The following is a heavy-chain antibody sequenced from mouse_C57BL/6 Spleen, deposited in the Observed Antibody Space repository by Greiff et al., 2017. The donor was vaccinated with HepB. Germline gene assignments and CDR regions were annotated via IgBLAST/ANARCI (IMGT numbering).Heavy chain of an antibody. Sequence: EVQLQQSGPELVKPGASVKISCKASGYTFTDYYMNWVKQSHGKSLEWIGDINPNNGGTSYNQKFKGKATLTVDKSSSTAYMELRSLTSEDSAVYYCARSYDGYYVGEYYYAMDYWGQGTSVTVSS. J-gene: IGHJ4*01. V-gene: IGHV1-26*01. CDR2: INPNNGGT. D-gene: IGHD2-3*01. CDR3: ARSYDGYYVGEYYYAMDY. CDR1: GYTFTDYY.